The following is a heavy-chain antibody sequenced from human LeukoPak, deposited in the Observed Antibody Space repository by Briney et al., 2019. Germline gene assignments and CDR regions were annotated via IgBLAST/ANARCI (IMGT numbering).Heavy chain of an antibody. V-gene: IGHV3-9*01. D-gene: IGHD6-19*01. J-gene: IGHJ5*02. CDR2: ISWNGGSI. CDR3: AKEDSSGWYP. Sequence: GGSLRLSCAASGFTFDDYATHWVRQAAGKGLEWVSGISWNGGSIGYADSVKGRFTISRDNAKNSLYLQMNSLRAEDTALYYCAKEDSSGWYPWGQGTLVTVSS. CDR1: GFTFDDYA.